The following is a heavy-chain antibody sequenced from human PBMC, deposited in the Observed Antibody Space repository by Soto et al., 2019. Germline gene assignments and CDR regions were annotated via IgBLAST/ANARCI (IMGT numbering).Heavy chain of an antibody. CDR1: GFTFSSYA. CDR2: ISGSGGST. Sequence: GGSLRLSCAASGFTFSSYAMSWVRQAPGKGLKWVSDISGSGGSTYYADSVKGRFTISRDNSKNTLYLQMNSLRAEDTAVYYCAKRSLLWFGEYPDWGQGTLVTVSS. V-gene: IGHV3-23*01. J-gene: IGHJ4*02. D-gene: IGHD3-10*01. CDR3: AKRSLLWFGEYPD.